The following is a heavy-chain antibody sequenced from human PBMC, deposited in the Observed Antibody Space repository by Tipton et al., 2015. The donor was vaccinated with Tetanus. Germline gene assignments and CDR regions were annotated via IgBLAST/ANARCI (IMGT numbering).Heavy chain of an antibody. V-gene: IGHV4-61*08. CDR3: ARANYDFSMKGPFDS. CDR2: ISSSGST. J-gene: IGHJ4*02. Sequence: LSLTCTVSGDSLRSGDRNWSWIRQAPGKGLEWLAYISSSGSTNSDYFLKSRISISRDTSKNQYFLNLSSVTAADTAVYFCARANYDFSMKGPFDSWGQGILVVVSA. D-gene: IGHD3-3*01. CDR1: GDSLRSGDRN.